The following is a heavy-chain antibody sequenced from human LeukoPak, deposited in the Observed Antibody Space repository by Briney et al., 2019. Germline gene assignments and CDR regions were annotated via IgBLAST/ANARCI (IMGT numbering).Heavy chain of an antibody. D-gene: IGHD6-19*01. J-gene: IGHJ4*02. CDR3: AKVGRQWLLRWHFDY. CDR1: GFTFSSYA. CDR2: ISYDTSNE. V-gene: IGHV3-30*04. Sequence: GRSLRLSCAASGFTFSSYAMHWVRQAPGKGLEWVAVISYDTSNEYYADSVKGRFTISRDNSENTLYLQMNSLRTEDTAIYYCAKVGRQWLLRWHFDYWGQGTLVTVSS.